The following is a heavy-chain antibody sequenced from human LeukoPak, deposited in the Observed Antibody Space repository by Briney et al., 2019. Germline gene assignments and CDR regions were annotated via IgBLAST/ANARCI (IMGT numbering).Heavy chain of an antibody. V-gene: IGHV3-23*01. Sequence: GGSLRLSCAASGFTFSSYAMSWVRQAPGKGLEWVSAISGSGGSTYYADPVKGRFTISRDNSKSTLYLQMNSLRADDTAVYFCAKWMSRVQAFDIWGQGTMVTVSS. D-gene: IGHD5-12*01. CDR3: AKWMSRVQAFDI. CDR1: GFTFSSYA. J-gene: IGHJ3*02. CDR2: ISGSGGST.